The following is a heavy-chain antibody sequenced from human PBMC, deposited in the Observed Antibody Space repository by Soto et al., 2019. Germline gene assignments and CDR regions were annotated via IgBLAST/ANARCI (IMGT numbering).Heavy chain of an antibody. CDR2: IYPDDSDT. V-gene: IGHV5-51*01. CDR3: ARVGVAQYYYYGMDV. Sequence: GESLKISCKGSGYSFNSYWIGWVRQMPGKGLEGMGLIYPDDSDTRYSPSFHGQVTISAEKYISTACLQWGGMTASYTAMYYCARVGVAQYYYYGMDVWGQGTTVTVSS. CDR1: GYSFNSYW. D-gene: IGHD1-26*01. J-gene: IGHJ6*02.